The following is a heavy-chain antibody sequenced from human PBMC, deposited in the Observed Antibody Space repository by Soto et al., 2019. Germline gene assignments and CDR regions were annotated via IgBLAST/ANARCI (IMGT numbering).Heavy chain of an antibody. CDR1: GGTFSSYA. CDR3: ARVMIAAAGRPSGLPDY. J-gene: IGHJ4*02. Sequence: QVQLVQSGAEVKKPGSSVKVSCKASGGTFSSYAISWVRQAPGQGLEWMGGIIPIFGTANYAQKFQGRVTITADESTSXXYMELSSLRSEDTAVYYCARVMIAAAGRPSGLPDYWGQGTLVTVSS. CDR2: IIPIFGTA. D-gene: IGHD6-13*01. V-gene: IGHV1-69*12.